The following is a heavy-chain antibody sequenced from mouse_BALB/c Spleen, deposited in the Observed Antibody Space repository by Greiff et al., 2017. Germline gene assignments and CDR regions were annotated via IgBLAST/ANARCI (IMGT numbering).Heavy chain of an antibody. Sequence: QVQLQQSGAELARPGASVKLSCKASGYTFTSYWMQWVKQRPGQGLEWIGAIYPGDGDTRYTQKFKGKATLTADKSSSTAYMQLSSLASEDSAVYYCAVSYYWGQGTTLTVSS. D-gene: IGHD6-2*01. CDR3: AVSYY. CDR1: GYTFTSYW. CDR2: IYPGDGDT. V-gene: IGHV1-87*01. J-gene: IGHJ2*01.